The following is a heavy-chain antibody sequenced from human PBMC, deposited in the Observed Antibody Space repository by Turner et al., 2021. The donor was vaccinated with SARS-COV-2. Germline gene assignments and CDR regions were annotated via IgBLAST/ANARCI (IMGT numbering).Heavy chain of an antibody. CDR1: GFTVSSNY. CDR2: IYSGGST. V-gene: IGHV3-53*04. Sequence: EVQLVESGGGLVQPGGSLSLSCAASGFTVSSNYMSWVRQAPGKGLEWFSVIYSGGSTYYADSVKGRFTISRHNSKNTLYLQMNSLRAEDTAVYYCARETWGRDPDYWGQGTLVTVSS. D-gene: IGHD3-16*01. J-gene: IGHJ4*02. CDR3: ARETWGRDPDY.